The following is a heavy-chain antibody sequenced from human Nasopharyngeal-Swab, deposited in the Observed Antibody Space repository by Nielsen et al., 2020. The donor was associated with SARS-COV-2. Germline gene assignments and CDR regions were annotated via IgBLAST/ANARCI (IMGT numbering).Heavy chain of an antibody. D-gene: IGHD3-3*01. CDR2: IGVYNGNI. CDR3: ARDGFYDFWSGYGGDDFYGMDV. J-gene: IGHJ6*02. V-gene: IGHV1-18*01. CDR1: GYRFNSYG. Sequence: ASVKVSCKASGYRFNSYGISWVRQAPGQGLEWMGWIGVYNGNIKYAPRVQGRVTMTADTSTSTVNMEVRGLRSDDTAVYYCARDGFYDFWSGYGGDDFYGMDVWGQGTTVTSP.